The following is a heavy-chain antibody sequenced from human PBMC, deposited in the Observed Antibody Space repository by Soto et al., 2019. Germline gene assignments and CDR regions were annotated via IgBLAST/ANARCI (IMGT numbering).Heavy chain of an antibody. D-gene: IGHD2-15*01. CDR2: IWYDGSNK. Sequence: QVQLVESGGGVVQPGRSLRLSCAASGFTFSSYGMHWVRQAPGKGLEWVAVIWYDGSNKYYADSVKGRFTISRDNSKNTLYLQMNSLRAEDTAVYYRAREGADIVVVVAAIFYYGMDVWGQGTTVTVSS. V-gene: IGHV3-33*01. J-gene: IGHJ6*02. CDR1: GFTFSSYG. CDR3: AREGADIVVVVAAIFYYGMDV.